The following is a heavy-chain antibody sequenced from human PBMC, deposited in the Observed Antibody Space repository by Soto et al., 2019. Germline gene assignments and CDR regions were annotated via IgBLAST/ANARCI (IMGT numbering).Heavy chain of an antibody. V-gene: IGHV1-69*02. CDR1: GGTFSSYT. J-gene: IGHJ3*02. D-gene: IGHD6-19*01. Sequence: QVQLVQSGAEVKKPGSSVKVSCKASGGTFSSYTISWVRQAPGQGLEWMGRIIPILGIANYAQKFQGRVTITADKSTSTAYRELSSLRSEDTAVYYCARATASSGWSDDAFDIWGQGTMVTVSS. CDR3: ARATASSGWSDDAFDI. CDR2: IIPILGIA.